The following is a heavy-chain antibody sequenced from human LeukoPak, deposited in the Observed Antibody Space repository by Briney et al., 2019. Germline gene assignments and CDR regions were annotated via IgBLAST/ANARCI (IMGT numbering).Heavy chain of an antibody. J-gene: IGHJ4*02. V-gene: IGHV3-30-3*01. D-gene: IGHD3-10*01. Sequence: GGSLRLSCAASGFTFSSYAMHWVRQAPGKGLEWVAVISYDGSNKYYADSVKGRFTISRDNSKNTLYLQMNSLRAEDTAVYYCARDAPFGELLYPDCWGQGTLVTVSS. CDR2: ISYDGSNK. CDR3: ARDAPFGELLYPDC. CDR1: GFTFSSYA.